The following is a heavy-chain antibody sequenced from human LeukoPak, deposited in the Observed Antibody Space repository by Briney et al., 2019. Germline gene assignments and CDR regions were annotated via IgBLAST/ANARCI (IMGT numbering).Heavy chain of an antibody. Sequence: GGSLRLSCAASGFTFSSYTMNWVRQAPGKGLEWVSSISSSSSYIYYADSVKGRFTISRDTAKNSLYLQMNTLRAEDTAGYYCARDKLGANDAFDIWGQGTMVTVSS. D-gene: IGHD4/OR15-4a*01. CDR2: ISSSSSYI. CDR3: ARDKLGANDAFDI. J-gene: IGHJ3*02. CDR1: GFTFSSYT. V-gene: IGHV3-21*01.